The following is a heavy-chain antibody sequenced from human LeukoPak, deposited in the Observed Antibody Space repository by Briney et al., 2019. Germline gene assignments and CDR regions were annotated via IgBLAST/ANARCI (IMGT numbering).Heavy chain of an antibody. D-gene: IGHD6-13*01. V-gene: IGHV1-69*13. Sequence: SVKVSCKASGGTFSSYAISWVRQAPGQGLEWMGGIIPIFGTANYAQKFQGRVTITADESTSTAYMELSSLRSEDTAVYYCARTISSTAAAGTISVYFDYRGQGTLVTVSS. CDR3: ARTISSTAAAGTISVYFDY. CDR1: GGTFSSYA. CDR2: IIPIFGTA. J-gene: IGHJ4*02.